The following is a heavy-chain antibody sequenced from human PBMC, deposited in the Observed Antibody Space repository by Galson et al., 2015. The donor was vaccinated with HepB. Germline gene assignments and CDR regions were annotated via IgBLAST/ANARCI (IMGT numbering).Heavy chain of an antibody. CDR2: ITVGGSYI. D-gene: IGHD6-19*01. CDR1: GFTFSTYS. CDR3: ARDRAAVAGTNAFAF. V-gene: IGHV3-21*01. J-gene: IGHJ4*02. Sequence: SLRLSCATSGFTFSTYSMNWVRQAPGKGLEWVPTITVGGSYIYYAASVEGRFTISRDNANNSLYLQMNSLTVEDTAIYYCARDRAAVAGTNAFAFWGQGTLVTVSS.